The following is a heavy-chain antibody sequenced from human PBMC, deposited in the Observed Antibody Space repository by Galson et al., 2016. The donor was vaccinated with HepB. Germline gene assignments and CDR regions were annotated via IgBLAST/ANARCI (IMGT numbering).Heavy chain of an antibody. V-gene: IGHV1-46*01. Sequence: SVKVSCKASGYTFTAYYMHWVRQAPGQGLEWMGIINPRGGSTFYAQKFRDRVTMTRDTSTSTVYLELSSLRSEDTAVYYCARSDTLRNYFDYWGQGALVTVSS. CDR3: ARSDTLRNYFDY. CDR2: INPRGGST. J-gene: IGHJ4*02. D-gene: IGHD2-15*01. CDR1: GYTFTAYY.